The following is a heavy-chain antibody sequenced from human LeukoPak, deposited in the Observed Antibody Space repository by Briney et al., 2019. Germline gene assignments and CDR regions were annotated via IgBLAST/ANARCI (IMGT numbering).Heavy chain of an antibody. CDR3: AKSPVSSCRGSFCYPFDY. J-gene: IGHJ4*02. D-gene: IGHD2-15*01. Sequence: GGSLRLSCAASGFTFSDYAVSWVRQAPGKGLEWVSTISSGRSTYYADSVKGRFTISRDNSRNTLYLQMNTLRAEDTAVYFCAKSPVSSCRGSFCYPFDYWGQGNLVTVSS. CDR2: ISSGRST. CDR1: GFTFSDYA. V-gene: IGHV3-23*01.